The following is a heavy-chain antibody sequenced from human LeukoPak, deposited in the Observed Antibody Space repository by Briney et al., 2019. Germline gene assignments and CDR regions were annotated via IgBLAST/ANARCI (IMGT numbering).Heavy chain of an antibody. CDR3: ERDVPCNWNY. V-gene: IGHV3-21*01. D-gene: IGHD1-20*01. CDR1: GFTFSSYS. J-gene: IGHJ4*02. Sequence: PGGSLRLSCAASGFTFSSYSMNWVRQAPGKGLEWVSSISSSSSYIYYADSVKGRFTISRDNAKNSLYLQMNSLRAEDAAVYYCERDVPCNWNYWGQGTLVTVSS. CDR2: ISSSSSYI.